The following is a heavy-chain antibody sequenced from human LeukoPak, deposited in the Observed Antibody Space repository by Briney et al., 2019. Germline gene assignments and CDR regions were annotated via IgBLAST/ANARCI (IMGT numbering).Heavy chain of an antibody. V-gene: IGHV1-69*06. CDR1: GGTFSSYA. J-gene: IGHJ6*03. D-gene: IGHD2-15*01. CDR3: ARDRPTDCSGGSCYTRRFPNYYYYYMDV. Sequence: GASVKVSCKASGGTFSSYAISWVRQAPGQGLEWMGGIIPIFGTANYAQKFQGRVTITADKSTSTAYMELSSLRSEDTAVYYCARDRPTDCSGGSCYTRRFPNYYYYYMDVWGKGTTVTVSS. CDR2: IIPIFGTA.